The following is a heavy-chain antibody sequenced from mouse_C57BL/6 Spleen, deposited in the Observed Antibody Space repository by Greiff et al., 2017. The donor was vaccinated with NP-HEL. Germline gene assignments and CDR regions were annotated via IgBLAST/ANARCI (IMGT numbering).Heavy chain of an antibody. D-gene: IGHD2-3*01. Sequence: EVKLMESGGGLVQPGGSMKLSCAASGFTFSDAWMDWVRQSPEKGLEWVAEIRNKANNNATYYAESVKGRFTISRDDSKSSVYLQMNSLRAEDTGIYYCTRGGYYCFDYWGQGTTLTVSS. CDR3: TRGGYYCFDY. J-gene: IGHJ2*01. CDR1: GFTFSDAW. V-gene: IGHV6-6*01. CDR2: IRNKANNNAT.